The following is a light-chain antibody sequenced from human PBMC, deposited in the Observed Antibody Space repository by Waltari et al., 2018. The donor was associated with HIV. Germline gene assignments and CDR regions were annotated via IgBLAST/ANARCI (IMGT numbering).Light chain of an antibody. J-gene: IGLJ3*02. Sequence: FMLTQPHSVSESPGKTVTISCTGSRGSIASHYVQWYQQRPGSAPTTVIYEDNQRPSGVPDRFSGSIDSSSNSASLTISGLKTEDEADYYCQSYDSSNRVFGGGTKLTVL. CDR2: EDN. CDR1: RGSIASHY. V-gene: IGLV6-57*02. CDR3: QSYDSSNRV.